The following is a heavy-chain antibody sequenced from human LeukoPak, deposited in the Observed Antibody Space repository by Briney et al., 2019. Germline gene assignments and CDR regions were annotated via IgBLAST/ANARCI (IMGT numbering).Heavy chain of an antibody. J-gene: IGHJ4*02. Sequence: GGSLRLSCAASGFTFSHFWMSWVRQAPGKGLEWVAYIKKTGSETYYVDSVKGRFTITRDNTRNSLFLQTYSLRAEDTAVYFCAREDGYCSGANCYSYFDSWGQGTLVTVSS. CDR1: GFTFSHFW. V-gene: IGHV3-7*01. CDR3: AREDGYCSGANCYSYFDS. CDR2: IKKTGSET. D-gene: IGHD2-15*01.